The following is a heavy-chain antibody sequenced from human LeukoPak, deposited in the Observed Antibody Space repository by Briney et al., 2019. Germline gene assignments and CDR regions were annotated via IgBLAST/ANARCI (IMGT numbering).Heavy chain of an antibody. CDR2: ISSSSSYI. CDR3: ARGLLWFGELLYPSDY. CDR1: GFTFSSYS. V-gene: IGHV3-21*01. J-gene: IGHJ4*02. D-gene: IGHD3-10*01. Sequence: PGGSLRLSCAASGFTFSSYSMNWVRQAPGKGLEWVSSISSSSSYIYYADSVKGRFTISRDNAKNSLYLQMNSLRAEDTAVYYCARGLLWFGELLYPSDYWGQGTLVTVSS.